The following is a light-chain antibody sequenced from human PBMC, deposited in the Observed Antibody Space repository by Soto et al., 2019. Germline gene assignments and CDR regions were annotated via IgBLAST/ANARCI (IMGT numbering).Light chain of an antibody. CDR1: SSDVGSYNL. J-gene: IGLJ1*01. CDR2: EGS. V-gene: IGLV2-23*01. Sequence: QSALTQPASVSGSPGQSITISCTGTSSDVGSYNLVSWYQQHPGKAPKLMIYEGSKRPSGVSNRFSGSKSGNTASLTISGLQAEDEADYYCCSYAGRSTPHNYVFGTGTKLTVL. CDR3: CSYAGRSTPHNYV.